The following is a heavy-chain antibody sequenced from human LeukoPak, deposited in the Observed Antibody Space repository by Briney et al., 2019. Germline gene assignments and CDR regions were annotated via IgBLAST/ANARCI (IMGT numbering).Heavy chain of an antibody. Sequence: SETLSLTCGVSGYSISNGYYWTWIRQPPGKGLEWIGSIYRSGSTNYNPSIKSRVTISVATSKNQFSLKLTSVTAADTAVYYCARRLVVVPAAIRGDAFDIWGQGTMVTVSS. D-gene: IGHD2-2*02. CDR1: GYSISNGYY. J-gene: IGHJ3*02. V-gene: IGHV4-38-2*01. CDR2: IYRSGST. CDR3: ARRLVVVPAAIRGDAFDI.